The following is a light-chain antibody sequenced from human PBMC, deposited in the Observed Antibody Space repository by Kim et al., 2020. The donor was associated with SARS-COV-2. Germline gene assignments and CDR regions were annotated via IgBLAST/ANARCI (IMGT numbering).Light chain of an antibody. CDR2: DAT. CDR3: QDYNRLLT. J-gene: IGKJ4*02. Sequence: GDRGTITGRDSQSVSSWFAWYQQKPGQAPKLLIYDATSLEGVAPSRFSSSGSGTETTLTISMLQPEDFANYYWQDYNRLLTFGGGTKVDIK. V-gene: IGKV1-5*01. CDR1: QSVSSW.